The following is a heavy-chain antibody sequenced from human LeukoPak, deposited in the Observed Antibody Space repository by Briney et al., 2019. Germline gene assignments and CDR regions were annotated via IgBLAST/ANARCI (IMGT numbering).Heavy chain of an antibody. J-gene: IGHJ4*02. CDR1: GFTFNTYW. Sequence: GGSLRLSXAASGFTFNTYWMSWVRQAPGKGLEWVANIKEDGSEKYYVDSVKGRFTISRDNAKNSLYLQMSSLRAEDTAVFYCARDGYRAINSWGQGTLVTVSS. CDR3: ARDGYRAINS. V-gene: IGHV3-7*01. CDR2: IKEDGSEK. D-gene: IGHD6-13*01.